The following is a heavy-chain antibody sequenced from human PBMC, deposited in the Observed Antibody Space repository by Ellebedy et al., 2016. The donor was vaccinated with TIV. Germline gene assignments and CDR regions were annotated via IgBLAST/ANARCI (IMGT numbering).Heavy chain of an antibody. J-gene: IGHJ4*02. CDR2: IYYSGST. V-gene: IGHV4-31*03. CDR1: GGSISSGAFY. Sequence: MPSETLSLTCTVSGGSISSGAFYWTWIRQQPGKGLEWIGNIYYSGSTYYRPSLKTRVTISVDTSKNQFSLKLSSVTAADTAVYFCAREGRDTAMGLDYWGQGTLVTVSS. D-gene: IGHD5-18*01. CDR3: AREGRDTAMGLDY.